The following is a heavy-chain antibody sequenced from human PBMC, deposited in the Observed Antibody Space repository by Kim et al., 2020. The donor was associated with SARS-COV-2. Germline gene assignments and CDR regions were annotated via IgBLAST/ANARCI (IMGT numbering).Heavy chain of an antibody. J-gene: IGHJ6*02. CDR3: ARGVLDYYGSGVRLYYGMDV. CDR2: ISSSSSTI. Sequence: GGSLRLSCAASGFTFSSYSMNWVRQAPGKGLEWVSYISSSSSTIYYADSVKGRFTISRDNAKNSLYLQMNSLRDEDTAVYYCARGVLDYYGSGVRLYYGMDVWGQGTTVTVSS. V-gene: IGHV3-48*02. D-gene: IGHD3-10*01. CDR1: GFTFSSYS.